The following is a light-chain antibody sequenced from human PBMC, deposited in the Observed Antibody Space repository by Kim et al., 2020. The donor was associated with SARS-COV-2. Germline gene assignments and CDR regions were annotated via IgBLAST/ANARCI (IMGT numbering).Light chain of an antibody. CDR3: QTWGTGIWV. CDR1: RGHSSYA. Sequence: ASVKLTCTLSRGHSSYAIAWHQQQPEKGPRYLMKLNSDGSHSKGDGIPDRFSGSSSGAERYLTISSLQSEDEADYYCQTWGTGIWVFGGGTLLTVL. J-gene: IGLJ3*02. V-gene: IGLV4-69*01. CDR2: LNSDGSH.